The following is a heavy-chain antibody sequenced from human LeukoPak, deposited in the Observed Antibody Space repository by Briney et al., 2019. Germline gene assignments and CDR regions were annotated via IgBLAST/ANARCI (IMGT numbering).Heavy chain of an antibody. Sequence: GGSLRLSCTGTGFTFNYWMHWVRQAPGKGLVWVSRISADGSSTFYADSVKGRFTISRDNAKNTLYLQMNSLRAEDTAVYYCTRGYSGHGNFDCWGQGTMVTVSS. CDR1: GFTFNYW. CDR3: TRGYSGHGNFDC. J-gene: IGHJ4*02. CDR2: ISADGSST. D-gene: IGHD5-12*01. V-gene: IGHV3-74*01.